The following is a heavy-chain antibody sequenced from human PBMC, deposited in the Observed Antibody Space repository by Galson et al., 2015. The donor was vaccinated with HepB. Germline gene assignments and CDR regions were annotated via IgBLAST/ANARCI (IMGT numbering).Heavy chain of an antibody. V-gene: IGHV1-18*04. CDR3: ARGVYMVATITPQYYYYGLDV. D-gene: IGHD5-12*01. CDR2: INTYNGDT. J-gene: IGHJ6*02. Sequence: SVKVSCKASGYTFTSYGIGWVRQAPGQGLEWMGWINTYNGDTNYAQKLQGRVTMTTDTSTSTAYMELRSLRSDDTAVYYYARGVYMVATITPQYYYYGLDVWGQGTTVTVSS. CDR1: GYTFTSYG.